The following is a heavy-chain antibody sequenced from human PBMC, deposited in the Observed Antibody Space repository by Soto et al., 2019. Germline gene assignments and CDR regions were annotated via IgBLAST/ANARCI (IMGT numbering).Heavy chain of an antibody. CDR3: ARDRVESGYPEYFQH. V-gene: IGHV3-53*01. Sequence: EVQLVESGGGLIQPGGSLRLSCAASGFTVSSNYMSWVRQAPGKGLEWVSVIYSGGSTYYADSVTGPSTTSRDNSKTTLYLQMNSLRAEDTAVYYCARDRVESGYPEYFQHWGQGTLVTVSS. CDR1: GFTVSSNY. J-gene: IGHJ1*01. D-gene: IGHD3-22*01. CDR2: IYSGGST.